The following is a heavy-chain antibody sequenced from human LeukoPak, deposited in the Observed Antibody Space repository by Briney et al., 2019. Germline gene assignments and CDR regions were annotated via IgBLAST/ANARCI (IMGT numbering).Heavy chain of an antibody. CDR3: ARRSYYYGADAFDI. J-gene: IGHJ3*02. Sequence: SETLSLTCTVSGGSISSYYWSWIRQPPGKGLEWIGYIYYSGSTNYNPSLKSRVTISGDKSNIQFSLKLSSVTAADTAVYYCARRSYYYGADAFDIWGQGTMVTVSS. CDR1: GGSISSYY. CDR2: IYYSGST. V-gene: IGHV4-59*01. D-gene: IGHD3-10*01.